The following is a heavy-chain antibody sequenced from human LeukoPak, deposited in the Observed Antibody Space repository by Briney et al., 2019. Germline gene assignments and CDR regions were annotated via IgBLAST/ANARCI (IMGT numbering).Heavy chain of an antibody. Sequence: SQTLSLTCAISGDSVSSNSAAWNWIRQSPSRGLDYAVSVKSRITINPDTSKNQFSMQLNSVTPEDTAVYYCARDDLQLVRRLRRNTEYYYYYYYMDAWGKGTTVTISS. J-gene: IGHJ6*03. D-gene: IGHD6-13*01. V-gene: IGHV6-1*01. CDR3: ARDDLQLVRRLRRNTEYYYYYYYMDA. CDR1: GDSVSSNSAA.